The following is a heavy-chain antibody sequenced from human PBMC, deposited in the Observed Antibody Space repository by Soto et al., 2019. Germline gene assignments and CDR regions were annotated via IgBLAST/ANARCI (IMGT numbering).Heavy chain of an antibody. V-gene: IGHV4-39*01. D-gene: IGHD4-17*01. CDR1: GGSISSSSYY. J-gene: IGHJ4*02. CDR2: IYYSGST. Sequence: PSETLSLTCTVSGGSISSSSYYWGWIRQPPGKGLEWIGSIYYSGSTYYNPSLKGRVTISVDTSKNQFSLKLSSVTAADTAVYYCASKDYGNDYWGQGTLVTVSS. CDR3: ASKDYGNDY.